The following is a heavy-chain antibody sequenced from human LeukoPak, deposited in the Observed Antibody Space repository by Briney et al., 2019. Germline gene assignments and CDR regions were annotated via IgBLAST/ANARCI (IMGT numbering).Heavy chain of an antibody. CDR2: ISGNGAGT. CDR1: GFTFRIYA. D-gene: IGHD3-22*01. J-gene: IGHJ4*02. Sequence: TGGSLRLSCAASGFTFRIYAMSWVSQAPRRGLEWVSSISGNGAGTFYADSVKGRFTTSRENSKNKLFLQMNSLRAEDSAIYYCAKDRSNYYDSSGHYYRRNGDYWGQGTLVTVSS. V-gene: IGHV3-23*01. CDR3: AKDRSNYYDSSGHYYRRNGDY.